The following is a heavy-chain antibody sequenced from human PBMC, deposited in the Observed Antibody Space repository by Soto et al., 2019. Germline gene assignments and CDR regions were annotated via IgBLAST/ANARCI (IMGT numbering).Heavy chain of an antibody. Sequence: TLSLTCAVYGGSFSGYYWSWIRQPPGKGLEWIGEINHSGSTNYNPSLKSRVTISVDTSKNQFSLKLSSVTAADTAVYYCARGAIFGVVNKGYYYYYYGMDVWGQGTTVTVSS. D-gene: IGHD3-3*01. CDR1: GGSFSGYY. V-gene: IGHV4-34*01. CDR3: ARGAIFGVVNKGYYYYYYGMDV. CDR2: INHSGST. J-gene: IGHJ6*02.